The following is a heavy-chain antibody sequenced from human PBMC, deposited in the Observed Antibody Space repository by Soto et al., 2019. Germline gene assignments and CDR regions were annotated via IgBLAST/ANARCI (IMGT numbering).Heavy chain of an antibody. CDR3: ATGGGNERQAQIYYYYGMDV. V-gene: IGHV4-31*03. Sequence: SETLSLTCTVSGGSISSGGYYWSWIRQHPGKGLEWIGYIYYSGSTYYNPSLKSRVTISVDTSKNQFSLKLSSVTAADTAVYYCATGGGNERQAQIYYYYGMDVWGQWTTVTVSS. D-gene: IGHD6-25*01. CDR1: GGSISSGGYY. CDR2: IYYSGST. J-gene: IGHJ6*02.